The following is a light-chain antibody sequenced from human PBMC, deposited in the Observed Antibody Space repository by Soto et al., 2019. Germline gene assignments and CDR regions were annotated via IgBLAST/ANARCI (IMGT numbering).Light chain of an antibody. Sequence: QSALTQPASVSGSPGQSITISCTGTSSDVATFNLVSWYQQYPGKAPKLMIYDNNKRPSGIPDRLSDSKSGTSATLAITGLQTGDEADYYCGTWDSSLSAYVFGTGTKLTVL. CDR3: GTWDSSLSAYV. CDR1: SSDVATFNL. CDR2: DNN. J-gene: IGLJ1*01. V-gene: IGLV2-14*02.